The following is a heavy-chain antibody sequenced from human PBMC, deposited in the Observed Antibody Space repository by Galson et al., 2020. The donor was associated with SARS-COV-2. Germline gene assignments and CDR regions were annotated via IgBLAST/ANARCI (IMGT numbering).Heavy chain of an antibody. D-gene: IGHD5-18*01. J-gene: IGHJ6*02. CDR3: ARDEGIRGYNYGRLYYGLDV. CDR1: GFPFSTYS. V-gene: IGHV3-21*01. Sequence: TGGSLRLSCAASGFPFSTYSMNWVRLAPGKGLEWVSSISTSSSYTYYADSVKGRFSISRDNPRNSLYLQMNSLRAEDTAVYYCARDEGIRGYNYGRLYYGLDVWGQGTTVTVSS. CDR2: ISTSSSYT.